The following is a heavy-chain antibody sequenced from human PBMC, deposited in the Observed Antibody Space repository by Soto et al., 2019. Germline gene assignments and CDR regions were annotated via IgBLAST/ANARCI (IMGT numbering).Heavy chain of an antibody. V-gene: IGHV3-53*01. CDR3: ARGPSDSSGYYGGFGY. CDR1: GFTVSSNY. D-gene: IGHD3-22*01. J-gene: IGHJ4*02. CDR2: IYSGGST. Sequence: EVQLVESGGGLIQPGGSLRLSCAASGFTVSSNYMSWVRQAPGKGLEWVSVIYSGGSTYYADSVKGRFTISRDNSKNTLYLQMNSLRAEDTAVYYCARGPSDSSGYYGGFGYWGQGTLVTVSS.